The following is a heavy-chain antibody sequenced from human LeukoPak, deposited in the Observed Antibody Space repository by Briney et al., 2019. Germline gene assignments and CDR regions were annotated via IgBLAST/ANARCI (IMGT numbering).Heavy chain of an antibody. D-gene: IGHD3-3*01. CDR3: ARDPGYYDFWSGYYKTGWFDP. J-gene: IGHJ5*02. Sequence: SETLSLTCTVSSGSISGSTYFWGWIRQPPGKGLEWIGSIYYSGSTYYNPSLKSRVTISVDTSKNQFSLKLSSVTAADTAVYYCARDPGYYDFWSGYYKTGWFDPWGQGTLVTVSS. CDR2: IYYSGST. CDR1: SGSISGSTYF. V-gene: IGHV4-39*07.